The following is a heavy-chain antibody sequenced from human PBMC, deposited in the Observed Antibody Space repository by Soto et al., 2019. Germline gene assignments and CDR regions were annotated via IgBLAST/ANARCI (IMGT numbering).Heavy chain of an antibody. D-gene: IGHD6-19*01. Sequence: EVQLVESGGGLVQPGGSLRLSCVVSGFTLSNYWMSWVRQAPGKGLEWVANIKQDGSETYYVDSVKGRFTISRDNAKNSLYLQMTGLRGEDTAVYYCARGCATVAGTGKNWGQGTLVIVSS. J-gene: IGHJ4*02. CDR1: GFTLSNYW. CDR3: ARGCATVAGTGKN. CDR2: IKQDGSET. V-gene: IGHV3-7*01.